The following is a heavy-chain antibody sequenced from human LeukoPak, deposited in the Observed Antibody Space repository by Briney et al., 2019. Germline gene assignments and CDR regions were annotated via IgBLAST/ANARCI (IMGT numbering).Heavy chain of an antibody. J-gene: IGHJ4*02. CDR1: GDSVSSTSAA. CDR3: ARSGADIDY. D-gene: IGHD3-10*01. V-gene: IGHV6-1*01. CDR2: TYYRSKWYN. Sequence: SQTLSLTCAISGDSVSSTSAAWNWIRQSPSRGLEWLGRTYYRSKWYNEHAVSVKSRLTIKPDTSKNQFSLQLNSVTPEDTAVYYYARSGADIDYWGQGTLVTVSS.